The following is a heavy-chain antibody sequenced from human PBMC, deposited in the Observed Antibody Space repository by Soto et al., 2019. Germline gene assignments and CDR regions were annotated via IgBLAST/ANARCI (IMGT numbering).Heavy chain of an antibody. CDR2: IYYSGST. Sequence: PSETLSLTCTVSGGSISSYYWSWIRQPPGKGLEWIGYIYYSGSTNYNPSLKSRVTISVDTSKNQFSLKLSSVTAADTAVYYCARAHYYGSGTGGWFDPWGQGTLVTV. CDR1: GGSISSYY. J-gene: IGHJ5*02. D-gene: IGHD3-10*01. CDR3: ARAHYYGSGTGGWFDP. V-gene: IGHV4-59*01.